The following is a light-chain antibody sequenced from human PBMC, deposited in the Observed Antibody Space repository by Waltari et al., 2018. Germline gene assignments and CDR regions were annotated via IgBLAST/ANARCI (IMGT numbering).Light chain of an antibody. J-gene: IGKJ1*01. CDR2: AAS. CDR1: QDISSY. V-gene: IGKV1-9*01. Sequence: DIQLTQSPSFLSASVGDRVTITCRASQDISSYLAWYQQKPGNAPQFPIYAASTLQSGVPARFSGSGSGTEFTLTISSLQPEDFATYYCQQPYFYPRTFGQGTKVDIK. CDR3: QQPYFYPRT.